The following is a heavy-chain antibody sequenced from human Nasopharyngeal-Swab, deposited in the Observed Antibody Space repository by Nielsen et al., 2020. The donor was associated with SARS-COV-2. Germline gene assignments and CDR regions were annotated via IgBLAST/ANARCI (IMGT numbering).Heavy chain of an antibody. CDR2: ISSSSTYI. CDR1: GFTFSSYS. V-gene: IGHV3-21*01. J-gene: IGHJ4*02. CDR3: AKDYYGSGGAYYFDY. D-gene: IGHD3-10*01. Sequence: GESLKISCAASGFTFSSYSMNWVRQAPGKGLEWVSSISSSSTYIYYADSVKGRFTISRDNAKNSLYLQMYSLRAEDTAVYYCAKDYYGSGGAYYFDYWGQGTLVTVSS.